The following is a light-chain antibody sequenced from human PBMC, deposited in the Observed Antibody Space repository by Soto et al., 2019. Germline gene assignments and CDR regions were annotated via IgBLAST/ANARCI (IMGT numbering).Light chain of an antibody. J-gene: IGKJ5*01. CDR1: QSVNSN. CDR2: GIS. Sequence: EMLMTPSPAILSVSPVYSAPLSCRASQSVNSNYLAWYQQHPGQPPRLLIYGISTRATGIPARFSGSGSGTEFSLTISSLQSEDFAVYYCQQYSKWPITFGQGTRLEIK. V-gene: IGKV3-15*01. CDR3: QQYSKWPIT.